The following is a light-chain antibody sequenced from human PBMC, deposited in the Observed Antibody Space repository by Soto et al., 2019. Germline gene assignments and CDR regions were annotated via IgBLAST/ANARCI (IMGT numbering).Light chain of an antibody. CDR2: SST. V-gene: IGLV1-40*01. CDR1: GSTIGAGYD. Sequence: QSVLTQPPSVSGAPGQRVTISCTGSGSTIGAGYDVHWYQQLPGTAPKVLIYSSTNRPSGVPDRFSGSKSGDTASLTISDLQAEDEADYYCVSYIESSLTHWVFGGGTQLTVL. CDR3: VSYIESSLTHWV. J-gene: IGLJ3*02.